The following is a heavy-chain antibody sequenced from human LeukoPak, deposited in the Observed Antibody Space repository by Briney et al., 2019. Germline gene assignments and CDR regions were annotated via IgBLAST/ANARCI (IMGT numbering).Heavy chain of an antibody. CDR2: IYYSGTT. D-gene: IGHD2-2*01. V-gene: IGHV4-30-4*01. Sequence: PSETLSLTCSVSGDSISSGFYYWSWIRQFPGKGLEWIGYIYYSGTTYYNPSLKSRVTISVDTSKNQFSLKLSSVTAADTAVYYCASCSSTSCPYYFDYWGQGTLVTVSS. J-gene: IGHJ4*02. CDR3: ASCSSTSCPYYFDY. CDR1: GDSISSGFYY.